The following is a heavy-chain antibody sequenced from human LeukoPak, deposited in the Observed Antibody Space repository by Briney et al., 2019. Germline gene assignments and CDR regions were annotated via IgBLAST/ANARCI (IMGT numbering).Heavy chain of an antibody. J-gene: IGHJ6*02. CDR2: IYSGGST. CDR3: ARENNFGSGMDV. Sequence: GGSLRPSCAASGFTVSSNSMNWVRQAPGKGLQWVSVIYSGGSTYYADSVKGRFTISRDNSKNTLYLQMNSLRAEDTAVYYCARENNFGSGMDVWGQGTTVTVSS. V-gene: IGHV3-53*01. D-gene: IGHD3-10*01. CDR1: GFTVSSNS.